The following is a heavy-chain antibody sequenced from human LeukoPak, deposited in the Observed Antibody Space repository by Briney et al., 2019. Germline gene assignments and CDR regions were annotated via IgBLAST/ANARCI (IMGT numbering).Heavy chain of an antibody. CDR3: ARVWFGEPSYYYYYMDV. Sequence: SETLSLTCAVYGGSFSGYYWSWIRQPPGKGLEWIGEINHSGSTNYNPSLKSRVTISVDTSKNQFSLKLSSVTAADTAVYYCARVWFGEPSYYYYYMDVWGKGTTVTVSS. V-gene: IGHV4-34*01. J-gene: IGHJ6*03. CDR1: GGSFSGYY. CDR2: INHSGST. D-gene: IGHD3-10*01.